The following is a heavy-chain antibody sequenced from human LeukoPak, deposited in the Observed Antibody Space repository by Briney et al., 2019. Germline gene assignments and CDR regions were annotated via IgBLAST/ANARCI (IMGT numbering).Heavy chain of an antibody. D-gene: IGHD6-19*01. CDR1: GGPVTEFY. CDR2: VSHTGTI. J-gene: IGHJ4*02. V-gene: IGHV4-59*02. CDR3: ARDRGSTGYFYLDS. Sequence: SETPSLTCSVSGGPVTEFYWSWIRQPPGEGLEWIGYVSHTGTINYSPSLKTRVTMSVDASRNQFSLELVSVTAADTAVYYCARDRGSTGYFYLDSWGQGILVTVSS.